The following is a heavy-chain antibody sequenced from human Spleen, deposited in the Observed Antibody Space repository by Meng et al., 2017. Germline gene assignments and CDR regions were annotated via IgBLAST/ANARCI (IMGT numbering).Heavy chain of an antibody. CDR1: GYTFTSYD. J-gene: IGHJ5*02. Sequence: QVQLVQSGAEVKKPGASVKVSCKASGYTFTSYDLNWVRQATGQGLEWMGYMRPNSDNTDYAQKFQGRITMTTNTSISTAYMELSSLTSEDTAVYYCAREGLDPWGQGTLVTVSS. V-gene: IGHV1-8*01. CDR3: AREGLDP. CDR2: MRPNSDNT.